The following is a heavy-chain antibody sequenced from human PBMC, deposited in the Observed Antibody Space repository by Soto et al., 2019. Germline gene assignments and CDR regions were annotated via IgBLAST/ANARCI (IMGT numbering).Heavy chain of an antibody. Sequence: PGGSLRLSCAASGFTLSGSDIHWVRQASGKGLEWVGRIRTKSNNFATSYAESVRGRFTISRDDSDNTASLQMSSLKTEDTAIYYCSRHQERRSMVFYGMDVWGQGTPVTVSS. J-gene: IGHJ6*02. CDR1: GFTLSGSD. V-gene: IGHV3-73*01. CDR2: IRTKSNNFAT. D-gene: IGHD3-10*01. CDR3: SRHQERRSMVFYGMDV.